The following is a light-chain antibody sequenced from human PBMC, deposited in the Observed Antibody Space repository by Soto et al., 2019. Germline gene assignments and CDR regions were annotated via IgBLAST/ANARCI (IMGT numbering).Light chain of an antibody. CDR3: QRYTIWPYT. CDR1: QSVGSN. Sequence: EIVMTQSTATLSVSPGERASLSCRASQSVGSNLAWYQQTAGQAPRLLIYGASTRTTGIPARFSGSGSGTEFTLTISRLQLEDFEVYSCQRYTIWPYTFGQETKLEIK. J-gene: IGKJ2*01. V-gene: IGKV3-15*01. CDR2: GAS.